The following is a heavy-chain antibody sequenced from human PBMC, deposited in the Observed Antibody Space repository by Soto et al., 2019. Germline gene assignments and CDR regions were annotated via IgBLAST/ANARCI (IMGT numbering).Heavy chain of an antibody. Sequence: QLQLQESGSGLVKPSQTLSLTCAVSGGSINTATHSWSWIRQPPGKGLEWIGYIYHSGSTYYNPSVKSRVTLYIEKSNNQFSLRLRSVTAADTAVYYCARGGGVPTTGDDYWGQGILVTVSS. CDR3: ARGGGVPTTGDDY. V-gene: IGHV4-30-2*01. CDR1: GGSINTATHS. D-gene: IGHD3-16*01. CDR2: IYHSGST. J-gene: IGHJ4*02.